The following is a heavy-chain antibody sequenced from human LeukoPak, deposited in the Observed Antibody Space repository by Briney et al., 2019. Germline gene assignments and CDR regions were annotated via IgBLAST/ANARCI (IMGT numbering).Heavy chain of an antibody. CDR1: GGTFSSYA. Sequence: SVKVSCKASGGTFSSYAISWVRQAPGQGLEWMGGIIPIFGTANYAQKFQGRVTITADKSTSTAYMELSSLRSEDTAVYYCARGQRGYDYDYYYGMDVWGKGTTVTVS. D-gene: IGHD5-12*01. CDR3: ARGQRGYDYDYYYGMDV. V-gene: IGHV1-69*06. J-gene: IGHJ6*04. CDR2: IIPIFGTA.